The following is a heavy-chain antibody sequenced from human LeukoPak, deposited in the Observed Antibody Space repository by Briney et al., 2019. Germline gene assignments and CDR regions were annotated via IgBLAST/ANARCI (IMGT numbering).Heavy chain of an antibody. CDR1: GYSISSGYY. D-gene: IGHD1-26*01. Sequence: SETLSLTCTVSGYSISSGYYWGWIRQPPGKGLEWIGSIYHSGSTYYNPSLKSRVTISVDTSKNQFSLKLSSVTAADTAVYYCAGRQVRYSGRYYYMDVWGKGTTVTISS. CDR2: IYHSGST. CDR3: AGRQVRYSGRYYYMDV. J-gene: IGHJ6*03. V-gene: IGHV4-38-2*02.